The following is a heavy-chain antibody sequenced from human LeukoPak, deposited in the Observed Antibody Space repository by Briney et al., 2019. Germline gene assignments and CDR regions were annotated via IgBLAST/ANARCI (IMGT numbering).Heavy chain of an antibody. CDR3: GQDRGERCSSTCCYMPLFDY. J-gene: IGHJ4*02. CDR1: GYSISSGYF. V-gene: IGHV4-38-2*02. Sequence: PSDTLSLTCSVSGYSISSGYFGGWVRRPPREGLEWIVSIYHSWSTYYDPSRKSRLTSSVDTSKHQLALKLSAVSAEGTAVYYCGQDRGERCSSTCCYMPLFDYLGKGNLVTVSS. D-gene: IGHD2-2*02. CDR2: IYHSWST.